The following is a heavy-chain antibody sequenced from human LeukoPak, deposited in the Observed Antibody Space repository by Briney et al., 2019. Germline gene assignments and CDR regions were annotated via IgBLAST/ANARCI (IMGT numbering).Heavy chain of an antibody. Sequence: SSISSSSSYIYYADSVKGRFTISRDNAKNSLYLQMNSLRAEDTAVYYCAREGGSYFGFDYWGQGTLVTVSS. CDR3: AREGGSYFGFDY. J-gene: IGHJ4*02. D-gene: IGHD1-26*01. CDR2: ISSSSSYI. V-gene: IGHV3-21*01.